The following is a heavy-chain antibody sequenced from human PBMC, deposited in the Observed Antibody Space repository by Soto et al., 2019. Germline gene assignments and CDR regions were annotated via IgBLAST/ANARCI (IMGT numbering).Heavy chain of an antibody. Sequence: QITLKESGHTLVTHTETLTLTCTFSGFSLSTSGVGVGWIRQPPGKALVWLALIYWDDDKRYSPSLKSRLTITKDTSKNQVVLTMTNMDPVDTATYYCAHRPSYCSGGSCYSGFDYWGQGTLVTVSS. V-gene: IGHV2-5*02. CDR3: AHRPSYCSGGSCYSGFDY. J-gene: IGHJ4*02. CDR2: IYWDDDK. D-gene: IGHD2-15*01. CDR1: GFSLSTSGVG.